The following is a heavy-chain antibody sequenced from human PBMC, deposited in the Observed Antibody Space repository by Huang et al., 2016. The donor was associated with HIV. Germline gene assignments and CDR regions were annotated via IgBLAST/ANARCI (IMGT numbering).Heavy chain of an antibody. CDR3: ARQTAPDNGDYDFFLRY. V-gene: IGHV4-59*05. J-gene: IGHJ4*02. CDR1: GGCLVKDYF. CDR2: IFVRGKG. D-gene: IGHD2-21*01. Sequence: QLQLQESGPGQVFPSETLSVTCVVSGGCLVKDYFPEPVTVPWKGLELIGGIFVRGKGYYNPSLKSRVIMSVDASNNRFSATVGAVTPADTATYYCARQTAPDNGDYDFFLRYWGQGTPVIVSS.